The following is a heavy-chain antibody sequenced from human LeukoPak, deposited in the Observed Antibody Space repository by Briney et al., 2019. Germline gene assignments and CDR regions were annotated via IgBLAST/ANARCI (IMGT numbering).Heavy chain of an antibody. J-gene: IGHJ3*01. CDR2: INGEGDNR. CDR3: AGGSGWLVDF. D-gene: IGHD6-19*01. V-gene: IGHV3-74*01. CDR1: GFTFSTYW. Sequence: GGSLRLSCAASGFTFSTYWMLWFRQAPGKGLDWVSLINGEGDNRQYADPVKGRFTISRDNAKNTLYVQMNGLRVEDTAIYYCAGGSGWLVDFWGQGTMVTVSS.